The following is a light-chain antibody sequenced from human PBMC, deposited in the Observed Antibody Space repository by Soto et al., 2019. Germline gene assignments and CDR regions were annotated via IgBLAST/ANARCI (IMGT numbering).Light chain of an antibody. V-gene: IGLV2-14*01. CDR2: EVS. CDR1: SSDVGGYNY. Sequence: QSALTQPASVSGSPGQSITISCTGTSSDVGGYNYVSWYQQHPGKAPKLMIYEVSNRPSGVSDRFSGSRSGNTASLPISGLQAEDDSDYYCISYTSNSTWVSGGGTKVTVL. J-gene: IGLJ3*02. CDR3: ISYTSNSTWV.